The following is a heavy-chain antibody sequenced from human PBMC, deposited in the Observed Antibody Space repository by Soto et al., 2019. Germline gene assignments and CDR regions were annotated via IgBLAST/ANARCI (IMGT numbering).Heavy chain of an antibody. J-gene: IGHJ4*02. CDR1: GGSFSGHY. D-gene: IGHD6-13*01. CDR3: ARGVPGYSSSWYAY. CDR2: INQGGTT. Sequence: QVQLQQWGAGLLKPSETLSLTCAVYGGSFSGHYWSWIRQPPGKGLEWIGEINQGGTTNYNPSLKSRVTISVDTSKNQFALKLSSVTAADTAVYYWARGVPGYSSSWYAYWGQGTLVTVSS. V-gene: IGHV4-34*01.